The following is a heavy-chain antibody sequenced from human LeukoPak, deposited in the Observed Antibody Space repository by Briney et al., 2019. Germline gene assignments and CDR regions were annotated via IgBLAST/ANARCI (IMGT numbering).Heavy chain of an antibody. CDR2: ISSSSSYI. CDR1: GFTFSSYS. CDR3: ARAYSSSSWVKYYFDY. V-gene: IGHV3-21*01. J-gene: IGHJ4*02. Sequence: GGSLRLSCAASGFTFSSYSMIWVRQAPGKGLEWVSSISSSSSYIYYADSVKGRFTISRDNAKNSLYLKMNSLRAEDTAVYYCARAYSSSSWVKYYFDYWGQGTLVTVSS. D-gene: IGHD6-6*01.